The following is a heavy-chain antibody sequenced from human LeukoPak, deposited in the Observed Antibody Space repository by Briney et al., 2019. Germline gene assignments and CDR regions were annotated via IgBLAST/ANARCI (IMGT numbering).Heavy chain of an antibody. Sequence: ASVKVSCKASGYMFTDYYMHWVRQAPGQGLEWMGWINPKSGGTSYAQKFQGRVTMTRDTSINTGYMDLSGLRSDDTAVYFSARDLGEIAMAGMFSTQSHFDRWGQGTLVTVSS. CDR2: INPKSGGT. J-gene: IGHJ4*02. V-gene: IGHV1-2*02. CDR3: ARDLGEIAMAGMFSTQSHFDR. CDR1: GYMFTDYY. D-gene: IGHD6-19*01.